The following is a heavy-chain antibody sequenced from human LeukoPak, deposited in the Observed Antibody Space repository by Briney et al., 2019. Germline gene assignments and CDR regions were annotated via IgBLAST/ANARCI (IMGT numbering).Heavy chain of an antibody. D-gene: IGHD3-10*01. Sequence: ASVKVSCKASGYTFTSYGISWVRQAPGQGLEGMGWITAYNDNTNYAQKLQGRVTMTTDTSTSTAYMELRSLRSDDTAVYYCARALLWLGEPSHIDYWGQGTLVTASS. V-gene: IGHV1-18*01. J-gene: IGHJ4*02. CDR2: ITAYNDNT. CDR3: ARALLWLGEPSHIDY. CDR1: GYTFTSYG.